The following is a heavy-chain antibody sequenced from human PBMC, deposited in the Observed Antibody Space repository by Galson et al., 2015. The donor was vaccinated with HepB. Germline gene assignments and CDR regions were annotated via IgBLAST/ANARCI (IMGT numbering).Heavy chain of an antibody. V-gene: IGHV3-49*04. D-gene: IGHD3-22*01. Sequence: SLRLSCAASGFTFGDYAMSWVRQAPGKGLEWVGFIRSKAYGGTTEYAASVKGRFTISRDDSKSIAYLQMNSLKTEDTAVYYCTRVFLSVAWRIVVAPDYFDYWGQGTLVTVSS. CDR2: IRSKAYGGTT. CDR3: TRVFLSVAWRIVVAPDYFDY. J-gene: IGHJ4*02. CDR1: GFTFGDYA.